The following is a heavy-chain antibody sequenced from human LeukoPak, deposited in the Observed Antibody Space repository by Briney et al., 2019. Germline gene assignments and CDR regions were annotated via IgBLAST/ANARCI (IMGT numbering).Heavy chain of an antibody. V-gene: IGHV3-23*01. D-gene: IGHD2-2*01. J-gene: IGHJ4*02. CDR3: AKDRPCTTCSPSDY. CDR1: GFTFTSCA. Sequence: PGGSLRLSCAASGFTFTSCAMSWVRQAPGEGLEWVSSISRNGGTTYYADSVKGRFTISRDNSKNTLYLQMNSLRAEDTAVYYCAKDRPCTTCSPSDYWGQGTLVTVSS. CDR2: ISRNGGTT.